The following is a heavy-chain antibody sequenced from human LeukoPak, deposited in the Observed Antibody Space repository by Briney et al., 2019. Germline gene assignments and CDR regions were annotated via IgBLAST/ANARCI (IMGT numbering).Heavy chain of an antibody. CDR2: INPNSGGT. J-gene: IGHJ5*02. D-gene: IGHD5-18*01. CDR3: ARDGGGYSYGYWLDP. CDR1: GYTFTGYY. Sequence: ASVKVSCKASGYTFTGYYMHWVRQAPGQGLEWMGWINPNSGGTNYAQKFQGRVTMTRDTSISTAYMELSRLRSDDTAVYYCARDGGGYSYGYWLDPWGQGTLVTVSS. V-gene: IGHV1-2*02.